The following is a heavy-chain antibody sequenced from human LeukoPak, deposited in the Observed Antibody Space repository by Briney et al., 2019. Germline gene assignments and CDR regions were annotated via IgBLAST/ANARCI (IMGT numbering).Heavy chain of an antibody. D-gene: IGHD3-3*01. Sequence: PGGSLRLSCAASGFTFGSYTIHWVRQAPGKGLEWVTIISYDGSNKYYADSVKGRFTISRDNSKNTLYLQMNSLRAEDTAVYYCARGGQGYDLNWFDPWGQGTLVTVSS. V-gene: IGHV3-30-3*01. CDR3: ARGGQGYDLNWFDP. CDR1: GFTFGSYT. CDR2: ISYDGSNK. J-gene: IGHJ5*02.